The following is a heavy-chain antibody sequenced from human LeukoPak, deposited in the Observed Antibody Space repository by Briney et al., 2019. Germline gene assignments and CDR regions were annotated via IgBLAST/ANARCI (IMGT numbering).Heavy chain of an antibody. CDR3: ARDTMGTTTFDY. CDR2: IYYSGST. V-gene: IGHV4-30-4*01. CDR1: GGSISSGDYY. Sequence: PSQTLSLTCTVSGGSISSGDYYWSWIRQPPGKGLEWIGYIYYSGSTYYNPSLKSRVTISVDTSKNQFSLKLSSVTAADMAVYYCARDTMGTTTFDYWGQGTLVTVSS. D-gene: IGHD3-10*01. J-gene: IGHJ4*02.